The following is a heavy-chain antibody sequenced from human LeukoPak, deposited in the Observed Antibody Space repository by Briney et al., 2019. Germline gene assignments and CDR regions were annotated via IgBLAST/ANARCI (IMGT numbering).Heavy chain of an antibody. CDR2: IRSKAYGGTT. CDR1: GFTFGDYA. J-gene: IGHJ4*02. D-gene: IGHD3-10*01. Sequence: GGPLRLSCTASGFTFGDYAMSWVRQAPGKGLEWVGFIRSKAYGGTTEYAASVKGRFTISRDDSKSIAYLQMNSLKTEDTAVYYCTRDSGFGELPFDYWGQGTLVTVSS. V-gene: IGHV3-49*04. CDR3: TRDSGFGELPFDY.